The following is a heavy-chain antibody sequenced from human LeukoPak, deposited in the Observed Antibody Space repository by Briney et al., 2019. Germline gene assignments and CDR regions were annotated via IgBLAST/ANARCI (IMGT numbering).Heavy chain of an antibody. CDR3: ARHSYYDFCSADAANWFDP. CDR2: IYYSGST. CDR1: GGSISSYY. J-gene: IGHJ5*02. Sequence: PSETLSLTCTVSGGSISSYYWSWIRQPPGKGLEWIGYIYYSGSTNYNPSLKSRVTISVDTSKNQFSLKLSSVTAADTAVYYCARHSYYDFCSADAANWFDPWGQGTLVTVSS. D-gene: IGHD3-3*01. V-gene: IGHV4-59*08.